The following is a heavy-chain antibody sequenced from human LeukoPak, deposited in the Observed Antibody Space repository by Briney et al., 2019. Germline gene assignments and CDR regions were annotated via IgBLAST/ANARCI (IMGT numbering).Heavy chain of an antibody. D-gene: IGHD5-24*01. CDR3: ARDRDGYNCVFDY. Sequence: PGGSLRLSCAASGFTFSSYEMNWVRQAPGKGLEWVSYISSSGSTIYYADSVKGRFTISRDNAKNSLYLQINSLRAEDTAVYYCARDRDGYNCVFDYWGQGTLVTVSS. CDR2: ISSSGSTI. V-gene: IGHV3-48*03. CDR1: GFTFSSYE. J-gene: IGHJ4*02.